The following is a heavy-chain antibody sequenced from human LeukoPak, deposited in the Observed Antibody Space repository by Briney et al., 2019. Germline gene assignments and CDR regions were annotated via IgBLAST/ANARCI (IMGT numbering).Heavy chain of an antibody. CDR3: ARGRASYDFWSGYLF. Sequence: SETLSLTCAVYGGPFSGYYWSWIRQSPGKGLEWIGEINHSGSTNYNPSLKSRVTISVDTSKNQFSLKLSSVTAADTAVYCCARGRASYDFWSGYLFWGQGTLVTVSS. V-gene: IGHV4-34*01. CDR2: INHSGST. J-gene: IGHJ4*02. CDR1: GGPFSGYY. D-gene: IGHD3-3*01.